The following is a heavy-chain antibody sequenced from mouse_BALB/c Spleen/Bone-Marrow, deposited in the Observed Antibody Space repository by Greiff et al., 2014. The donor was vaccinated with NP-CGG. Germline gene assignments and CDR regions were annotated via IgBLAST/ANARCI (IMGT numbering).Heavy chain of an antibody. CDR1: GFTFSSFG. V-gene: IGHV5-17*02. CDR3: ARGAYYYGSSYDAMDY. Sequence: VQLKDSGGGLVQPGGSRKLSCAASGFTFSSFGMHWVRQAPEKGLEWVAYISSGSSTIYYADTVKGRFTISRDNPKNTLFLQMTSLRSEDTAMYYCARGAYYYGSSYDAMDYWGQGTSVTVSS. J-gene: IGHJ4*01. CDR2: ISSGSSTI. D-gene: IGHD1-1*01.